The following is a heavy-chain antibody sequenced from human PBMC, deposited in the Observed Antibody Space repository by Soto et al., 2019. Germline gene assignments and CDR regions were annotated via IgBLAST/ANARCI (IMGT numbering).Heavy chain of an antibody. J-gene: IGHJ5*02. CDR1: GFTFSDWY. CDR3: ARFGHYFDNDDYWGVLDH. CDR2: FSHSDHVI. Sequence: QVQLVESGGGLVKPGGSLRLSCAASGFTFSDWYMTWIRQAPGKGLEWISYFSHSDHVIKYADSVKGRFTISRDNTKKSVFLQMNSLRDEDTAVYYCARFGHYFDNDDYWGVLDHWGQGTLVTVSS. V-gene: IGHV3-11*01. D-gene: IGHD3-9*01.